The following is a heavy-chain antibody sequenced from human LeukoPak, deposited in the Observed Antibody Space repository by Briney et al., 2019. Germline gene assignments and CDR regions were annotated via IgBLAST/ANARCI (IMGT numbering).Heavy chain of an antibody. V-gene: IGHV1-46*01. D-gene: IGHD3-3*01. Sequence: ASVKVSCKASGGTFSSYAISWVRQAPGQGLEWMGIINPSGGSTSYAQKFQGRVTMTRDTSTSTVYMELSSLRSEDTAVYYCARGPPYDFWSGYDKKYYFDYWGQGTLVTVSS. CDR3: ARGPPYDFWSGYDKKYYFDY. CDR2: INPSGGST. CDR1: GGTFSSYA. J-gene: IGHJ4*02.